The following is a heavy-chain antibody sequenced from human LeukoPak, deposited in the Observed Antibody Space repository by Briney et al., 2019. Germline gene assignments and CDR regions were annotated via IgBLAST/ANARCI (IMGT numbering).Heavy chain of an antibody. D-gene: IGHD1-26*01. Sequence: GGSLRLSCAASGFTFSSYSMNWVRQAPGKGLEWVSYISSSSSTIYYADSVKGRFTISRDNAKNSLYLQMNSLRAEDTAVYYCAIPSGSVPSYWGQGTLVTVSS. CDR1: GFTFSSYS. V-gene: IGHV3-48*04. CDR2: ISSSSSTI. CDR3: AIPSGSVPSY. J-gene: IGHJ4*02.